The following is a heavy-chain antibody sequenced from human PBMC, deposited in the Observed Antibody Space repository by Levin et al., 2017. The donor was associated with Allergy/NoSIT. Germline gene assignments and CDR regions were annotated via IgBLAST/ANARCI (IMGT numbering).Heavy chain of an antibody. Sequence: GGSLRLSCAASGFTFRSYGMHWVRQAPGKGLEWVAVLSYNGNSQSFVDSVKGRFSISRDNSKNTVFLEMNSLRPEDTGVYYCARDGFDYWGQGTLVTVSS. V-gene: IGHV3-30*03. CDR3: ARDGFDY. CDR1: GFTFRSYG. CDR2: LSYNGNSQ. J-gene: IGHJ4*02.